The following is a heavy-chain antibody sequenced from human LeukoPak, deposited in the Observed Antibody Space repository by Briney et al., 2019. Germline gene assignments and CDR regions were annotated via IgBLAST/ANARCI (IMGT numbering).Heavy chain of an antibody. CDR2: ISASGDGT. CDR3: ARAWGSADY. CDR1: GFTFSNTA. Sequence: GGSLRLSCAASGFTFSNTAMSWVRRAPGKGLEWVSAISASGDGTFYTDSVKGRFTVSRDNSKNSLYLQMNSLRAEDTAVYYCARAWGSADYWGQGTLVTVSS. J-gene: IGHJ4*02. D-gene: IGHD7-27*01. V-gene: IGHV3-23*01.